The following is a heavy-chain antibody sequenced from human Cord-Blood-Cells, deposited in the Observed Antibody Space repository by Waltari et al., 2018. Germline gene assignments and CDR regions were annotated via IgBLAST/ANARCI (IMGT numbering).Heavy chain of an antibody. Sequence: VQLVESGGGLIQPGGSLRLSCAASGLTVSSNYMRGVRQAPGKGLVWVSVIYSGGSTYYADSVKGRFTISRDNSKNTLYLQMNSLRAEDTAVYYCARKSSSSWFDYWGQGTLVTVSS. D-gene: IGHD6-13*01. V-gene: IGHV3-53*01. J-gene: IGHJ4*02. CDR1: GLTVSSNY. CDR2: IYSGGST. CDR3: ARKSSSSWFDY.